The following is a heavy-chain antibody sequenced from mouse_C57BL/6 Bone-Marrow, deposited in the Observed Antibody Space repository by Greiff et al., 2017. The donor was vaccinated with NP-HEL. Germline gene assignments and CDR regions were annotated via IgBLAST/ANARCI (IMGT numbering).Heavy chain of an antibody. D-gene: IGHD1-1*01. CDR2: IYPRDGST. J-gene: IGHJ2*01. CDR3: ARWSSYYGSSYGYFDY. V-gene: IGHV1-78*01. Sequence: QVQLKESDAELVKPGASVKISCKVSGYTFTDHTIHWMKQRPEQGLEWIGYIYPRDGSTKYNEKFKGKATLTADKSSSTAYMQLNSLTSEDSAVYFCARWSSYYGSSYGYFDYWGQGTTLTVSS. CDR1: GYTFTDHT.